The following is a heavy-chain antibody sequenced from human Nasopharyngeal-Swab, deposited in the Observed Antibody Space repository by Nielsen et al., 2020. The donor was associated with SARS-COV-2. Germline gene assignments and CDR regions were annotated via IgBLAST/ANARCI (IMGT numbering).Heavy chain of an antibody. CDR3: AKGAPGPLDY. CDR1: GFTFSNKP. J-gene: IGHJ4*02. V-gene: IGHV3-30-3*01. CDR2: ISYDGSNR. Sequence: GGSLRLSCAASGFTFSNKPMYWVRQPPGKGLEWVAVISYDGSNRYYAESVKGRFTISRDNSKNTLFLQMDGLRSDDTAVYYCAKGAPGPLDYWGQGTLVTVSS. D-gene: IGHD3-16*01.